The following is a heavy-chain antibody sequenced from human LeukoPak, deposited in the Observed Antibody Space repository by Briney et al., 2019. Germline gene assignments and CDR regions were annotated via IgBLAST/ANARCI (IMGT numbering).Heavy chain of an antibody. D-gene: IGHD3-22*01. Sequence: PGGSLRLSCAASGFTLSSYAMSWVRQAPGKGLEWDSVISGSGGSTYYADSVKGRFTISRDNSKNTLYVQMNSLRAEDTAVYYCAKGPQVGSGYHPDYWGQGTLVTVSS. J-gene: IGHJ4*02. CDR3: AKGPQVGSGYHPDY. CDR1: GFTLSSYA. CDR2: ISGSGGST. V-gene: IGHV3-23*01.